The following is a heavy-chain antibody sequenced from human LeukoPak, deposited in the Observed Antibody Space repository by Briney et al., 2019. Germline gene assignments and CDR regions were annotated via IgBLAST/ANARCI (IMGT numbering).Heavy chain of an antibody. CDR3: AKVPWRVEAGPNWFDP. CDR2: MNPNSGNT. V-gene: IGHV1-8*01. CDR1: GYTFTSYD. Sequence: GASVKVSCKASGYTFTSYDINWVRQATGQGLEWMGWMNPNSGNTGYAQKFQGRVTMTRNSSITTAYMELSSLRSEDTAVYYCAKVPWRVEAGPNWFDPWGQGTLVTVSS. J-gene: IGHJ5*02. D-gene: IGHD2-15*01.